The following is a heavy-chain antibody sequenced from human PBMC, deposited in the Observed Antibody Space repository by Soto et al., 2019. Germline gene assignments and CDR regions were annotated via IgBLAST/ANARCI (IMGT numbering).Heavy chain of an antibody. D-gene: IGHD2-8*01. CDR1: GYSFTSYW. CDR3: ARRMGGPDYYFDY. CDR2: IYPGDSDT. Sequence: EVQLVQSGAEVKKPGESLKISCKGSGYSFTSYWIGWVRQMPGKGLEWLGIIYPGDSDTTYSPSFQGQVTISADKSISNAYLQWSSLKASDTAIFYCARRMGGPDYYFDYWGQGTLVTVSS. J-gene: IGHJ4*02. V-gene: IGHV5-51*01.